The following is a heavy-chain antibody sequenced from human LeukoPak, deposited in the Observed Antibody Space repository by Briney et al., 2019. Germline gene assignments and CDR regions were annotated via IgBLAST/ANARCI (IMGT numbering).Heavy chain of an antibody. CDR3: ARSWYDYGDFSVFDY. V-gene: IGHV1-18*04. CDR2: ISAYNGNT. CDR1: GYTFTSYG. Sequence: ASVKVSCKASGYTFTSYGISWVRQAPGQGLEWMGWISAYNGNTNYAQKLQGRVTMTTDTSTSTAYMELRSLRSDDTAVYYCARSWYDYGDFSVFDYWGQGTLVTVSS. J-gene: IGHJ4*02. D-gene: IGHD4-17*01.